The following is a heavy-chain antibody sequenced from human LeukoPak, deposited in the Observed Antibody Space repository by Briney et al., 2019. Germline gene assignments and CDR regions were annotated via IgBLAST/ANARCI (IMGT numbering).Heavy chain of an antibody. CDR2: IFSDGSIT. CDR3: VTLTGPPENAFDI. D-gene: IGHD3-9*01. V-gene: IGHV3-74*01. J-gene: IGHJ3*02. CDR1: GFTFSRYW. Sequence: GGSLRLSCAASGFTFSRYWMHWIRQAPGKGLVWVSAIFSDGSITRYADSVKGRFTISRDNAKNTLYLQMNSLRAEDTAVYYCVTLTGPPENAFDIWGQGTMVTVSS.